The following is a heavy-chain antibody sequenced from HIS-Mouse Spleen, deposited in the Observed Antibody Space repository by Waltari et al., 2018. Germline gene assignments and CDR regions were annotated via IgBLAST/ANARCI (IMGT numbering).Heavy chain of an antibody. V-gene: IGHV4-39*07. Sequence: QLQLQESGPGLVKPSETLSLTCTVSGCSISSSSYYWGWIRQPPGKGLEWIGRIYYSGSTYYNPSRKSRVTISVDTSKNQFSLKLSSVTAADTAVYYCAREIPYSSSWYDWYFDLWGRGTLVTVSS. CDR2: IYYSGST. CDR1: GCSISSSSYY. CDR3: AREIPYSSSWYDWYFDL. D-gene: IGHD6-13*01. J-gene: IGHJ2*01.